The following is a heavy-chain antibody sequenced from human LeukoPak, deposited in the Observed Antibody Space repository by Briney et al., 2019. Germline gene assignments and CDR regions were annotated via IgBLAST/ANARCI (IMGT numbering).Heavy chain of an antibody. CDR2: IYYSGGT. CDR3: ARELYDSSGYHFDY. V-gene: IGHV4-39*07. CDR1: GGSISSSSYY. D-gene: IGHD3-22*01. Sequence: SETLSLTCTVSGGSISSSSYYWGWIRQPPGKGLEWIGSIYYSGGTYYNPSLKSRVTISVDTSKNQFSLKLSSVTAADTAVYYCARELYDSSGYHFDYWGQGTLVTVSS. J-gene: IGHJ4*02.